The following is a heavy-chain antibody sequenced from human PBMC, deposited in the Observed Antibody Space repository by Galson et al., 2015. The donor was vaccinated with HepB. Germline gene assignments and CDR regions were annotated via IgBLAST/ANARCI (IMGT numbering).Heavy chain of an antibody. J-gene: IGHJ4*02. CDR2: ISASKGDT. D-gene: IGHD6-13*01. CDR3: ARDQRVAGTGRHDY. Sequence: SVKVSCKASGYTFTCYGIGWVRQAPGQGLEWMGWISASKGDTNYAEKFQGRVTMTTDTSTTTAYVELRSLRSDDTAVYYCARDQRVAGTGRHDYWGQGTLVTVSS. CDR1: GYTFTCYG. V-gene: IGHV1-18*04.